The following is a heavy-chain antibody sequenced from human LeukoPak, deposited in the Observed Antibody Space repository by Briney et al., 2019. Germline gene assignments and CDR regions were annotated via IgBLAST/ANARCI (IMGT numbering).Heavy chain of an antibody. CDR3: ARSYTAMDPFDY. V-gene: IGHV1-8*01. D-gene: IGHD5-18*01. Sequence: GASVKVSCKASGYTFTSYDINWVLQATGQGLEWMGWMNPNSGNTGYAQKFQGRVTMTRNTSISTAYMELSSLRSEDTAVYYCARSYTAMDPFDYWGQGTLVTVSS. J-gene: IGHJ4*02. CDR2: MNPNSGNT. CDR1: GYTFTSYD.